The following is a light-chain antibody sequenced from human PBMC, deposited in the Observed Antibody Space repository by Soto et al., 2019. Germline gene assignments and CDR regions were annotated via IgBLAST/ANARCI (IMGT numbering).Light chain of an antibody. Sequence: DIQMTQSPSSLSASVGDRVTITCRASQNIRTYVNWYQQKPGRAPKLLIFEASRLQSGVPSRFSGSGYGTEFTLTISTLQSEDFAVYYCQEYLQWPPGMFGQGTKVDIK. CDR1: QNIRTY. V-gene: IGKV1-39*02. CDR3: QEYLQWPPGM. CDR2: EAS. J-gene: IGKJ1*01.